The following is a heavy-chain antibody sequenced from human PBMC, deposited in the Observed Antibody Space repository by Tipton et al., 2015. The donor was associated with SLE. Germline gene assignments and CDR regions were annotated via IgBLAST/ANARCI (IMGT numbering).Heavy chain of an antibody. Sequence: TLSLTCTVSGGSISSYYWSWIRQPPGKGLEWIGYIYYSGSTNYNPSLKSRVTISVDTSKNQFSLKLSSVTAADTAVYYCARQSDGDYFDYWGQGTLVTVSS. D-gene: IGHD3-16*01. V-gene: IGHV4-59*08. CDR1: GGSISSYY. CDR3: ARQSDGDYFDY. J-gene: IGHJ4*02. CDR2: IYYSGST.